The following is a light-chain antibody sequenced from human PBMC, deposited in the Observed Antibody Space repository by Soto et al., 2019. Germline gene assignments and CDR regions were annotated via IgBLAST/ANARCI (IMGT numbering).Light chain of an antibody. Sequence: QSALTQPRSVSGSPGQSVTISCTGTSSDVGGYNYVSWYQQHPGRPPKLLIYGVVRWPSGVPDRFSGSKSGNTASLTISGLQAEDEADYFCCSYAGGYTYLFGTGTKLTVL. J-gene: IGLJ1*01. CDR2: GVV. V-gene: IGLV2-11*01. CDR1: SSDVGGYNY. CDR3: CSYAGGYTYL.